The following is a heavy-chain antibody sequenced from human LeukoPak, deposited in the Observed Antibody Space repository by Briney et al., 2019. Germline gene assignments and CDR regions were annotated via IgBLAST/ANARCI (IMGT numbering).Heavy chain of an antibody. J-gene: IGHJ5*02. CDR2: INPKSGGT. CDR3: ARGAVPAAIRVLVWFDP. D-gene: IGHD2-2*01. V-gene: IGHV1-2*02. Sequence: GASVKVSCKASGYTFTGYYMHWVRQAPGQGLEWMGWINPKSGGTNYAQKFQGRVTMTRDTSISTAYMELSRLRSDDTAVYYCARGAVPAAIRVLVWFDPWGQGTLVTVSS. CDR1: GYTFTGYY.